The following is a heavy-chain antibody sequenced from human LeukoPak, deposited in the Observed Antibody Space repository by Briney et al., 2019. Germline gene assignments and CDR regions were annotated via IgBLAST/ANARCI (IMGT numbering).Heavy chain of an antibody. CDR3: AGQIIAVAGPFGY. Sequence: SETLSLTCTVSGGPISSYYWSWIRQPPGKGLEWIGYIYYSGSTNYNPSLKSRVTISVDTSKNQFSLKLSSVTAADTAVYYCAGQIIAVAGPFGYWGQGTLVTVSS. CDR2: IYYSGST. CDR1: GGPISSYY. J-gene: IGHJ4*02. D-gene: IGHD6-19*01. V-gene: IGHV4-59*01.